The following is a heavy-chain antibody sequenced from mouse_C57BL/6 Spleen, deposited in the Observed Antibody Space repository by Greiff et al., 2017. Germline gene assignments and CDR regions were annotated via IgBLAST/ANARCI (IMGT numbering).Heavy chain of an antibody. V-gene: IGHV5-17*01. Sequence: EVHLVESGGGLVKPGGSLKLSCAASGFTFSDYGMHWVRQAPEKGLEWVAYISSGSSTIYYADTVKGRFTISRDNAKNTLFLQMTSLRSEDTAMYYCAREDYDYDVWYFDVWGTGTTVTVSS. D-gene: IGHD2-4*01. J-gene: IGHJ1*03. CDR2: ISSGSSTI. CDR1: GFTFSDYG. CDR3: AREDYDYDVWYFDV.